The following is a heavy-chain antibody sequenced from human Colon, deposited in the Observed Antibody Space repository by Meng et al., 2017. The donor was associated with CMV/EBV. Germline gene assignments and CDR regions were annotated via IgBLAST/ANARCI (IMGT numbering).Heavy chain of an antibody. D-gene: IGHD1-14*01. V-gene: IGHV3-74*01. CDR1: GFTFSSYG. CDR2: ISTDGNSA. Sequence: GESLKISCAASGFTFSSYGMHWVRQAPGKGLEWVSRISTDGNSATYADSVKGRFTISRDNAKDTLYLQMSNLRAEDTAVYYCAAGFNRADYWGQGTLVTVSS. J-gene: IGHJ4*02. CDR3: AAGFNRADY.